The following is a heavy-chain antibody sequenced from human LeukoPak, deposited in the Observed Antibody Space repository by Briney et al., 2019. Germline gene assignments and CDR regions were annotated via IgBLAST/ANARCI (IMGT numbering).Heavy chain of an antibody. CDR2: LSGSGGST. Sequence: WGSLRLSCAASGFTFSSYAMSWVRQAPGNGLEWVSALSGSGGSTYYADSVKGRFTISRDNSKNTLYLQMNSLRAEDTAVYYCAKDRICTNGVCFFDYWGQGTLVTVSS. CDR1: GFTFSSYA. CDR3: AKDRICTNGVCFFDY. D-gene: IGHD2-8*01. J-gene: IGHJ4*02. V-gene: IGHV3-23*01.